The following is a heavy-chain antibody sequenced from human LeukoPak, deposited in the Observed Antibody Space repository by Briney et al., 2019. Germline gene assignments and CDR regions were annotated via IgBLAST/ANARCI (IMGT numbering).Heavy chain of an antibody. Sequence: ASVKVSCKASGYTFTGYYMHWVRQAPGQGLEWMGRINPNSGGTNYAQKFQGRVTMTRDTSISTAYMELSRLRSDDTAVYYCAILGYGDCYFLNWFDPWGQGTLVTVSS. CDR1: GYTFTGYY. J-gene: IGHJ5*02. CDR2: INPNSGGT. D-gene: IGHD2-21*02. V-gene: IGHV1-2*06. CDR3: AILGYGDCYFLNWFDP.